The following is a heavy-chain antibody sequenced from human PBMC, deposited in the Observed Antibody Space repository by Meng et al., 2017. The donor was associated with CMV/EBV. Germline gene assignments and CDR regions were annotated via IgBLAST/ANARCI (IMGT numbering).Heavy chain of an antibody. CDR1: GLTFSSSS. CDR2: ISSSSSYI. V-gene: IGHV3-21*01. Sequence: LACAAVGLTFSSSSMNWVRQAPGKGLEWVSSISSSSSYIYYADSVKGRFTISRDNAKNSLYLQMNSLRAEDTAVYYCARDRERPYDYWGQGTLVTVSS. D-gene: IGHD5-24*01. CDR3: ARDRERPYDY. J-gene: IGHJ4*02.